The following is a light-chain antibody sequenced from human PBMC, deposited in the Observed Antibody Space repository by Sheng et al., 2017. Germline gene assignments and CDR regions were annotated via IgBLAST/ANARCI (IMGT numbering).Light chain of an antibody. CDR3: QQRRT. CDR2: GAS. J-gene: IGKJ4*01. Sequence: EIVLTQSPGSLSLSPGERVTLSCRASQSVSGSQLAWYQQKPGQAPRLLIYGASTKVTGIPARFSGSGSGTDFTLTISSLEPEDFAVYYCQQRRTFGGGTKVEIK. CDR1: QSVSGSQ. V-gene: IGKV3D-20*02.